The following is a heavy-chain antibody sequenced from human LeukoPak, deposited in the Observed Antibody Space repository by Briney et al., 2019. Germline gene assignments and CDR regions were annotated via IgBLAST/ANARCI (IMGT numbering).Heavy chain of an antibody. D-gene: IGHD4-17*01. CDR1: GFTFCSYG. CDR2: IRYDGSNK. J-gene: IGHJ4*02. V-gene: IGHV3-30*02. Sequence: GGSLRLSCAASGFTFCSYGMHWVRQAPGKGLEWVAFIRYDGSNKYYADSVKGRFTISRDNSKNTLYLQMNSLRAEDTAVYYCAKEVLDYGDSGGDDYWGQGTLVTVSS. CDR3: AKEVLDYGDSGGDDY.